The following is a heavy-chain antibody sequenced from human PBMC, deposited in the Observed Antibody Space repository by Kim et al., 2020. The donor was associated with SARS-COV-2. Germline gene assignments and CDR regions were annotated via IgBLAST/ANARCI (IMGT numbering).Heavy chain of an antibody. CDR2: ISGSGGST. CDR1: GFTFSSYA. J-gene: IGHJ3*02. CDR3: AKDVGSSPPGANDAFDI. V-gene: IGHV3-23*01. D-gene: IGHD6-19*01. Sequence: GGSLRLSCAASGFTFSSYAMSWVRQAPGKGLEWVSAISGSGGSTYYADSVKGRFTISRDNSKNTLYLQMNSLRAEDAAVYYCAKDVGSSPPGANDAFDIWGQGTMVTVSS.